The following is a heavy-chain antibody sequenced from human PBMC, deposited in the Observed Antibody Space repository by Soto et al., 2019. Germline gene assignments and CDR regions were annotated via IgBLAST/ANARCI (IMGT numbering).Heavy chain of an antibody. V-gene: IGHV1-8*01. Sequence: AGVKVSCKASGYTFTSHDINWVREATGQGREWMGWLNHHNGKKGYAQRFQGRGTKTWNDTTGTVHLELSSRRSEDTAMYYCARVSSIAARRSLDSWGQGPLVTVSS. CDR2: LNHHNGKK. D-gene: IGHD6-6*01. J-gene: IGHJ4*02. CDR1: GYTFTSHD. CDR3: ARVSSIAARRSLDS.